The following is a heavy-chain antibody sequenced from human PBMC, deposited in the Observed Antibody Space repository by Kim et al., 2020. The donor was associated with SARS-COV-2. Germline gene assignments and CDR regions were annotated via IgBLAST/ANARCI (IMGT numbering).Heavy chain of an antibody. CDR2: IKQDGSEK. J-gene: IGHJ5*02. D-gene: IGHD3-9*01. V-gene: IGHV3-7*01. CDR3: ARWYYDILTGYTHWFDP. CDR1: GFTFSSYW. Sequence: GGYLRLSCAASGFTFSSYWMSWVRQAPGKGLEWVANIKQDGSEKYYVDSVKGRFTISRDNAKNSLYLQMNSLRAEDTAVYYCARWYYDILTGYTHWFDPWGQGTLVTVSS.